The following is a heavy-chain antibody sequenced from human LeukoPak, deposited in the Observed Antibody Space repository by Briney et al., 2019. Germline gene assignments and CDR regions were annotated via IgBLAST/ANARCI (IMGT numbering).Heavy chain of an antibody. CDR1: GFSFSSYA. D-gene: IGHD1-14*01. Sequence: PGGSLRLSCAAFGFSFSSYAMSWVRQAPGKRLEWVSAISGSGGSTYYADSVKGRFTISRDNSKNTLYLQMNSLRAEDTAVYYCAKPQGRKYYYYGMDVWGQGTTVTVSS. CDR2: ISGSGGST. J-gene: IGHJ6*02. V-gene: IGHV3-23*01. CDR3: AKPQGRKYYYYGMDV.